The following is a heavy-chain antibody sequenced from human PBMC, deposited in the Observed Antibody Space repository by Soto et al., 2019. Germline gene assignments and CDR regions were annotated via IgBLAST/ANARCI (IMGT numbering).Heavy chain of an antibody. Sequence: GGSLRLSCATPGFTFSSYAMAWVRQAPGKGLEWVSGISGRGAGTDYADSVKGRFTISRDSSKNTVFLQMNSLRVEDTAVYYCAKGELTISEAVIDFFLSAMDVWGQGTTVTVSS. CDR2: ISGRGAGT. CDR3: AKGELTISEAVIDFFLSAMDV. D-gene: IGHD3-16*02. CDR1: GFTFSSYA. V-gene: IGHV3-23*01. J-gene: IGHJ6*02.